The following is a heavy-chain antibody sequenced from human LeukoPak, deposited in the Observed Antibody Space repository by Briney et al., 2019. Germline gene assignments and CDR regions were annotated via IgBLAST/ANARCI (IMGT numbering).Heavy chain of an antibody. CDR2: IDPADSDT. CDR3: ARLWGGLDY. D-gene: IGHD3-16*01. Sequence: GESLKISCKGSGYKFTNYWIGWVRQMPGKGLEWMGIIDPADSDTRYSPSFQGQVTISADRSISTAYLQWNSLKASDTPMYYCARLWGGLDYWGQGTLVTVSS. CDR1: GYKFTNYW. J-gene: IGHJ4*02. V-gene: IGHV5-51*01.